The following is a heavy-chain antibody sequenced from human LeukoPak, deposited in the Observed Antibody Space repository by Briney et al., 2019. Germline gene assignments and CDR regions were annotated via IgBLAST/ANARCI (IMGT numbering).Heavy chain of an antibody. J-gene: IGHJ4*02. V-gene: IGHV4-59*01. Sequence: PSETLSLTCTVSGGSISSYYWSWIRQPPGKGLEWIGYIYYSGSTNYNPSLKSRVTISVDTSKNQFSLKLSSVTAADTAVYYCAREDITGTASYFDYWGQGTLVTVSS. CDR1: GGSISSYY. CDR2: IYYSGST. CDR3: AREDITGTASYFDY. D-gene: IGHD1-7*01.